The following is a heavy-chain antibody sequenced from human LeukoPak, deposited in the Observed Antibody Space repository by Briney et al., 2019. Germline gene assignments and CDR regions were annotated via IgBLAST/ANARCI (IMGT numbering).Heavy chain of an antibody. V-gene: IGHV4-34*01. CDR3: ARGPDYGDYSDY. CDR2: INHSGST. D-gene: IGHD4-17*01. J-gene: IGHJ4*02. Sequence: SETLSLTCAVYGGSFSGYYWSWIRQPPGKGLEWIGEINHSGSTNYNPSLKSRVAISVDTSKNQFSLKLSSVTAADTAVYYCARGPDYGDYSDYWGQGTLVTVPS. CDR1: GGSFSGYY.